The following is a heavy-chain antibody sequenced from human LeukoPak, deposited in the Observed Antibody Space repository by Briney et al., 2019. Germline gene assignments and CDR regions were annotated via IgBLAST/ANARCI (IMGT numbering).Heavy chain of an antibody. CDR1: GFTFSSYW. Sequence: GGSLRLSCAASGFTFSSYWMHWVRQAPGKGPEYVSTISGSGNGGSIYYADSVKGRFTISRDDSKSILYLQMNGLRSEDTAVYYCVKDFGRVRGTPDSWGQGTLVTVSS. CDR3: VKDFGRVRGTPDS. J-gene: IGHJ4*02. D-gene: IGHD3-16*01. V-gene: IGHV3-64D*06. CDR2: ISGSGNGGSI.